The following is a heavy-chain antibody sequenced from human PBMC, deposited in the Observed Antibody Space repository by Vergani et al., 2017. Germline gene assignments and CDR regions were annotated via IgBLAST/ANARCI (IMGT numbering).Heavy chain of an antibody. D-gene: IGHD6-13*01. J-gene: IGHJ6*03. Sequence: EVQLVESGGGLVQPGGSLTLSCAASGFTFNDYAMHWVRQAPGKGLEWVSSINWNSGNVGYADSVKGRFTISRDNAKNSLFLQMNSLTTEDTALYYCVKDMYSSPYYYYMDVWGKGTTVTVSS. CDR3: VKDMYSSPYYYYMDV. V-gene: IGHV3-9*01. CDR1: GFTFNDYA. CDR2: INWNSGNV.